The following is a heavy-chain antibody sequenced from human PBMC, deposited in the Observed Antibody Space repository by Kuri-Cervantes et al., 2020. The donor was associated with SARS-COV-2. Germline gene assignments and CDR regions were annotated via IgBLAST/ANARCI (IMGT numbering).Heavy chain of an antibody. CDR1: GGSISSYY. Sequence: SETLSLTCTVSGGSISSYYWSWIRQPAGKGLEWIGRVYTSGSTNYNPSLRSRVTISVDTSKNQFSLKLSSVTAADTAVYYCASRRGYSSGWRSGIKYYFDYWGQATLATVSS. CDR3: ASRRGYSSGWRSGIKYYFDY. J-gene: IGHJ4*02. CDR2: VYTSGST. V-gene: IGHV4-4*07. D-gene: IGHD6-19*01.